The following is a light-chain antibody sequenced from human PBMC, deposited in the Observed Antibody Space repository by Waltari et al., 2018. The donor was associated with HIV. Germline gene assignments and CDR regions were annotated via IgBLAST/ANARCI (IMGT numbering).Light chain of an antibody. CDR1: SSDVEAYNL. V-gene: IGLV2-23*02. J-gene: IGLJ2*01. CDR2: ELT. Sequence: QSALTQPASVSGSPGQSITISCTGTSSDVEAYNLVSWSQQHPGKAPKLMIFELTKRPSGISYRFSGSRSCNTASLTISGLQAEDEGDYYCCLYTGTGVVFGGGTKLTVL. CDR3: CLYTGTGVV.